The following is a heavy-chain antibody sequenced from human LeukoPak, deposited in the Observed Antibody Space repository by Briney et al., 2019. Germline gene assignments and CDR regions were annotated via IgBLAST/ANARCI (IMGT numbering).Heavy chain of an antibody. CDR2: IWYDGSNK. CDR1: GFTFSSYG. Sequence: GGSLRLSCAASGFTFSSYGMHWVRQAPGKGLEWVAVIWYDGSNKYYVDSVKGRFTISRDNSKNTLYLQMNSLRAEDTAVYYCARDGDYDILIGYYYGMDVWGKGTTVTVSS. CDR3: ARDGDYDILIGYYYGMDV. V-gene: IGHV3-33*01. J-gene: IGHJ6*04. D-gene: IGHD3-9*01.